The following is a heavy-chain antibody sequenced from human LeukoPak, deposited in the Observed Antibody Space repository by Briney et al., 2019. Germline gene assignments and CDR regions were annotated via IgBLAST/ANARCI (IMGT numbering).Heavy chain of an antibody. V-gene: IGHV3-9*01. CDR3: ARSSYSSSSSV. D-gene: IGHD6-6*01. CDR1: GFTFDDYA. Sequence: GGSLRLSCAASGFTFDDYAMHWVRQAPGKGLGWVSGISWNSGSIGYADSVKGRFTISRDNAKNSLYLQMNSLRAEDTAVYYCARSSYSSSSSVWGQGTMVTVSS. CDR2: ISWNSGSI. J-gene: IGHJ3*01.